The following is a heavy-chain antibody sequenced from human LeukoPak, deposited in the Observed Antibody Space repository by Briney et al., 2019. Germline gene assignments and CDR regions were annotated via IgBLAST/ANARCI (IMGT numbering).Heavy chain of an antibody. V-gene: IGHV1-2*02. CDR2: INPNSGGT. J-gene: IGHJ6*02. CDR3: ARDPPPYSSGWHGIDV. D-gene: IGHD6-19*01. CDR1: GYIFTDYY. Sequence: ASVKVSCKASGYIFTDYYMHWVRQAPGQGLEWMGWINPNSGGTNYAQKFQGRVTVTRDKSISTAYMELNRLTYDDTAVYYCARDPPPYSSGWHGIDVWGQGTTVTVS.